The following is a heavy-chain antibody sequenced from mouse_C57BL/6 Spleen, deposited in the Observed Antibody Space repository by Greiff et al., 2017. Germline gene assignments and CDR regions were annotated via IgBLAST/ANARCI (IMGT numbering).Heavy chain of an antibody. CDR3: ARWGDDYGPLAY. CDR1: GYAFSSSW. V-gene: IGHV1-82*01. CDR2: IYPGDGDT. J-gene: IGHJ3*01. Sequence: VQLQQSGPELVKPGASVKISCKASGYAFSSSWMNWVKQRPGKGLEWIGRIYPGDGDTNYNGKFKGKATLTADKSSSTAYMQLSSLTSEDSAVYFCARWGDDYGPLAYWGQGTLVTVSA. D-gene: IGHD2-4*01.